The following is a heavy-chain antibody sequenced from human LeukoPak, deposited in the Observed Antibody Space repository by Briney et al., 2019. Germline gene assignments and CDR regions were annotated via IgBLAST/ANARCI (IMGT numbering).Heavy chain of an antibody. D-gene: IGHD3-3*01. CDR3: ARDYYDFWSGYYTGQWDY. V-gene: IGHV3-33*01. J-gene: IGHJ4*02. CDR1: GFTFSSYG. Sequence: GGSLRLSCAAAGFTFSSYGMHWVRQAPGKGLEWVAFIWYDGSNKYYADSVKGRFTISRDNSKNTLYLQMNSLRAEDTAVYYCARDYYDFWSGYYTGQWDYWGQGTLVTVSS. CDR2: IWYDGSNK.